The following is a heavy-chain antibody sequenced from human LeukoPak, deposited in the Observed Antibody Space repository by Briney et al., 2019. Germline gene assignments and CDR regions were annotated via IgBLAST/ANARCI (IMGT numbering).Heavy chain of an antibody. Sequence: ASVKVSCKVSGYTLTELSMHWVRQAPGKGLEWMGGFDPEDGETIYAQKFQGRVTMTEDTSTGTAYMELSSLRSEDTAAYYCATDGMYCSGGSCYERWGQGTLVTVSS. J-gene: IGHJ4*02. CDR1: GYTLTELS. D-gene: IGHD2-15*01. CDR2: FDPEDGET. V-gene: IGHV1-24*01. CDR3: ATDGMYCSGGSCYER.